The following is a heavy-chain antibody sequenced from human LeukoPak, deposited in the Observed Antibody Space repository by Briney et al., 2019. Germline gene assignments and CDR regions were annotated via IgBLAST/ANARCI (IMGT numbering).Heavy chain of an antibody. CDR3: ARDQHGTTQPNYYYYYMDV. CDR1: GGSINSSSYY. Sequence: PSETLSLTCTVSGGSINSSSYYWGWIRQPPGKGLEWIGSFYYTGNTDYNPSLMSRVTISLDTSKNQFSLNLSSVTAADTAVYYCARDQHGTTQPNYYYYYMDVWGKGTTVTVSS. J-gene: IGHJ6*03. V-gene: IGHV4-39*07. CDR2: FYYTGNT. D-gene: IGHD1-7*01.